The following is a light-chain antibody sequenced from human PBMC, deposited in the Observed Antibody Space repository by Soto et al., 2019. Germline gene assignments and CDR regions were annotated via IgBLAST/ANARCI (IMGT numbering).Light chain of an antibody. CDR2: GAS. CDR1: QSVSSSY. V-gene: IGKV3-20*01. CDR3: QQYGSSPPIT. Sequence: EIVLTQSPGTLSLSPGERATISCRASQSVSSSYLAWYQQKPGQAPRLLIYGASSSATGIPDRFSGSGSGTDFTLTISRREHEDVAVYYCQQYGSSPPITFGQGTRLEIK. J-gene: IGKJ5*01.